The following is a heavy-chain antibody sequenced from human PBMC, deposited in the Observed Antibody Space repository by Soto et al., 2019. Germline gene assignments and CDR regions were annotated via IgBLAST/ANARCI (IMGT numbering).Heavy chain of an antibody. CDR3: ARLTADLAHYYYFAMDV. V-gene: IGHV3-30-3*01. Sequence: PGGSLRLSCAASGFAFNRYTMHWVRQAPGKGLEWVALISSDGNTKYYADSVKGRFTISRDSSKNTVYLHMNSLRTEDTAVYYCARLTADLAHYYYFAMDVWGQGTTVTVSS. CDR2: ISSDGNTK. CDR1: GFAFNRYT. J-gene: IGHJ6*02.